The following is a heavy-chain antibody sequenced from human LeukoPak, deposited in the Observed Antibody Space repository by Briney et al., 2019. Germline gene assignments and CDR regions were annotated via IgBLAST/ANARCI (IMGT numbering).Heavy chain of an antibody. D-gene: IGHD6-13*01. CDR3: AKLYSSSWYGYFDY. CDR1: GFTFSIYV. V-gene: IGHV3-23*01. Sequence: GGSLRLSCAASGFTFSIYVMSWVRQAPGKGLEWVSTLSGRGGNSYYADSVKGRFTISRDNSKNMLFLQMNSLRADDTAIYFCAKLYSSSWYGYFDYWGQGTLVTVSS. J-gene: IGHJ4*02. CDR2: LSGRGGNS.